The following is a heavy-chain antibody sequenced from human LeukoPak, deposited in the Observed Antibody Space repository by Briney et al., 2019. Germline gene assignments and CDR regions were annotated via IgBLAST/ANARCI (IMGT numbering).Heavy chain of an antibody. Sequence: PGGSLRLSCAASGFTFGTYSMNWVRQAPGKGLEWVSYINSSSSTIYYADPVKGRFTISRDNAKNSLYLQMNSLRVEDTAVYYCASLRATVTSPDYWGQGTLVTVSS. V-gene: IGHV3-48*01. CDR3: ASLRATVTSPDY. CDR2: INSSSSTI. CDR1: GFTFGTYS. D-gene: IGHD4-17*01. J-gene: IGHJ4*02.